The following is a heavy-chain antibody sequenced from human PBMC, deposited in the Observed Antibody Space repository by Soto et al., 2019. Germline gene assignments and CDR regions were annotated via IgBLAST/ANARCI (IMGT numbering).Heavy chain of an antibody. V-gene: IGHV4-4*02. CDR2: IYHSGST. CDR1: GGSISGSDW. J-gene: IGHJ6*02. CDR3: AMSPDSTGYYPRRYYYGMDV. D-gene: IGHD3-22*01. Sequence: SEMMSDTRGVSGGSISGSDWRSCVRQSTEKGVEWIGEIYHSGSTNYNTSLKSRVTISVDKSKNQFSLKLSSVTAADTAVYYCAMSPDSTGYYPRRYYYGMDVWGQGTTVTVSS.